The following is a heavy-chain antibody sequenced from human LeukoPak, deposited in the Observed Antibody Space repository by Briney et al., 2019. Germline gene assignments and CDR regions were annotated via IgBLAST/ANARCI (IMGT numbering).Heavy chain of an antibody. CDR2: ISNSAAST. CDR3: AKDLLRFLEWSGIDY. V-gene: IGHV3-23*01. D-gene: IGHD3-3*01. Sequence: QPGGSLRLSCAASGFTFSSYAMNWVRQAPGKGLEWVSGISNSAASTYYADSVKGRFTISGDNSKNTLYLQMNSLRAEDTAVYYCAKDLLRFLEWSGIDYWGQGTLVTVSS. CDR1: GFTFSSYA. J-gene: IGHJ4*02.